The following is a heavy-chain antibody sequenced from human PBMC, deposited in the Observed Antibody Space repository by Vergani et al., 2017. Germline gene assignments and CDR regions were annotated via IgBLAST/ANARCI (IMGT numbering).Heavy chain of an antibody. Sequence: QVQLQESGPGLVKPSETLSLTCTVSGGSISSHYWSWIRQPPGKGLEWIGYIYYSGSTNYNPSLKRRVTISVDTSKNQFSLKLSSVTAADTALYYCARYDSSSWYGEKYFDYWGQGTLVTVSS. J-gene: IGHJ4*02. CDR3: ARYDSSSWYGEKYFDY. V-gene: IGHV4-59*11. D-gene: IGHD6-13*01. CDR2: IYYSGST. CDR1: GGSISSHY.